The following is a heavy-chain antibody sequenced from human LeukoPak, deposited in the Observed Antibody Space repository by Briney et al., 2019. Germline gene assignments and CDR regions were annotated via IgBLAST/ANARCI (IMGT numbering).Heavy chain of an antibody. D-gene: IGHD5-24*01. Sequence: PSETLSLTCTVSGGSISSYHWSWIRQPAGEGLEWIGRIYTSGSTNYNPSLKSRVTMSVDTSKNQFSLKLSSVTAADTAVYYCARGRRDGYNHFDYWGQGTLVTVSS. CDR1: GGSISSYH. V-gene: IGHV4-4*07. CDR2: IYTSGST. J-gene: IGHJ4*02. CDR3: ARGRRDGYNHFDY.